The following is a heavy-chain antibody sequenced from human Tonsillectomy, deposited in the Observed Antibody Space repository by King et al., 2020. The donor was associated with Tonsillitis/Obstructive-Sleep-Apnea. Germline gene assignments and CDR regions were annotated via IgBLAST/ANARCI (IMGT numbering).Heavy chain of an antibody. CDR2: IYYSGST. V-gene: IGHV4-39*01. D-gene: IGHD6-19*01. Sequence: QLQESGPGLVKPSGTLSVTCTVSGGSISTSSYYWAWIRQPSGKGLECIGSIYYSGSTYYTSSLQNRATISVDTSKNQFSLKLTSVTAADTGVYFCARQVSSGWFGLTTFDMWGQGTLVTVSS. CDR3: ARQVSSGWFGLTTFDM. CDR1: GGSISTSSYY. J-gene: IGHJ3*02.